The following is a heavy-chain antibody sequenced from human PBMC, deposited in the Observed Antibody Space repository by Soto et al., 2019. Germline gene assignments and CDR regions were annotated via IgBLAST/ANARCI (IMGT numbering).Heavy chain of an antibody. CDR3: ARDLGGIAVAGMARWGDYYYGMDV. D-gene: IGHD6-19*01. CDR1: GFTFSSYA. Sequence: GGSLRLSCAASGFTFSSYAMHWVRQAPGKGLEWVAVISYDGSNKYYADSVKGRFTISRDNSKNTLYLQMNSLRAEDTAVYYCARDLGGIAVAGMARWGDYYYGMDVWGQGTTVTVSS. CDR2: ISYDGSNK. J-gene: IGHJ6*02. V-gene: IGHV3-30-3*01.